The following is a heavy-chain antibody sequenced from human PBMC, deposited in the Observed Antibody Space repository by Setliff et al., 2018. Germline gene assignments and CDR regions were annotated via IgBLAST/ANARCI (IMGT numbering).Heavy chain of an antibody. CDR2: INPNTGAA. CDR1: GYTFTGYY. CDR3: TRDPTGSNFYNFQFYMDV. Sequence: GASVKVSCKASGYTFTGYYMHWVRQAPGQGPEWMGWINPNTGAAKYAQQFQGRVTMTRDMSLRTVYLDLSGLTSDDTAVYYCTRDPTGSNFYNFQFYMDVWGKGTTVTVSS. D-gene: IGHD1-1*01. J-gene: IGHJ6*03. V-gene: IGHV1-2*02.